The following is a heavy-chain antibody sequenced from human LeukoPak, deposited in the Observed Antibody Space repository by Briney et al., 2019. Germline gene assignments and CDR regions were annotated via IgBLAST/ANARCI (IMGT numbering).Heavy chain of an antibody. J-gene: IGHJ6*02. CDR2: ISSSGSTI. Sequence: GGSLRLSCAASGFTFSSYEMNWVRQAPGKGLEWVSYISSSGSTIYYADSVKGRFTISRDNAKNSLYLQMNGLRAEDTAVYYCARSSMVRGATSYYYYGMDVWGQGTRSASP. CDR3: ARSSMVRGATSYYYYGMDV. CDR1: GFTFSSYE. D-gene: IGHD3-10*01. V-gene: IGHV3-48*03.